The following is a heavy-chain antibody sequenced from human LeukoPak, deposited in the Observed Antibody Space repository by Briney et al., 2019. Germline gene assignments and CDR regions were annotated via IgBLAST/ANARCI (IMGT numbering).Heavy chain of an antibody. D-gene: IGHD5-24*01. V-gene: IGHV4-4*09. CDR1: GGSISSYY. J-gene: IGHJ4*02. CDR2: IYTSGST. CDR3: ARGQDGYILDY. Sequence: SETLSLTCTVSGGSISSYYWSWIRHPPGKGLEWIGYIYTSGSTNYNPSLKSRVTISVDTSKNQFSLKLSSVTAADTAVYYCARGQDGYILDYWGQGTLVTVSS.